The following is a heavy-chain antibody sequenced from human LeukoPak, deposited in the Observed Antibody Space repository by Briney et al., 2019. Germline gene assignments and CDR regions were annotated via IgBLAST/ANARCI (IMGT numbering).Heavy chain of an antibody. CDR2: ISYSGST. J-gene: IGHJ4*02. CDR3: AREGFYFDY. Sequence: PSETLSLTCSVSGGSINSYYWSWIRQPPGKGLEWIGYISYSGSTKYNPSLKSRVTISVDMSKNQFSLKLTSVTAADTAVYFCAREGFYFDYWGQGTLVTVSS. V-gene: IGHV4-59*01. CDR1: GGSINSYY.